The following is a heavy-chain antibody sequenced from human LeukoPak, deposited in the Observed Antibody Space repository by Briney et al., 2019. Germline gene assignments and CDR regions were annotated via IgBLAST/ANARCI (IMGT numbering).Heavy chain of an antibody. CDR3: AKEALRYFDWYKQIATRRGEYFQH. CDR1: GFTFSSYA. J-gene: IGHJ1*01. CDR2: ISGSGGST. Sequence: PGGSLRLSCAASGFTFSSYAMSWVRQAPGKGLEWVSAISGSGGSTYYADSVKGRFTISRDNSKNTLYLQMNSLRAEDTAVYYCAKEALRYFDWYKQIATRRGEYFQHWGQGTLVTVSS. D-gene: IGHD3-9*01. V-gene: IGHV3-23*01.